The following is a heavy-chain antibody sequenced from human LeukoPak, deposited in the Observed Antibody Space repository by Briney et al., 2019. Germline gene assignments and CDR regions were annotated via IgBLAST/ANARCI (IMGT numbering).Heavy chain of an antibody. CDR3: AKATGVTVYNAFDI. D-gene: IGHD3-10*01. Sequence: GGPLRLSCAASGFAFSSYGIHWVRQVPGKGLEWVSFISYDGTNKYYTDSVKGRFTISRDNAKNTLYLQMNSLRAEDTAVYYCAKATGVTVYNAFDIWGQGTMVTVSS. V-gene: IGHV3-30*19. CDR2: ISYDGTNK. CDR1: GFAFSSYG. J-gene: IGHJ3*02.